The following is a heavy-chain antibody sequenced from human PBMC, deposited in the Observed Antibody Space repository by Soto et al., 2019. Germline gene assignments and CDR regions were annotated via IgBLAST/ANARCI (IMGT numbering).Heavy chain of an antibody. D-gene: IGHD1-26*01. J-gene: IGHJ3*01. CDR1: DSSMSPYY. V-gene: IGHV4-59*01. CDR3: AREKDFILGGYAFGY. CDR2: LLYRGTA. Sequence: QVQLQESGPRLVKPSETLSLTCSVSDSSMSPYYWTWFRQAPGKGLEWIGHLLYRGTATYNPALPGRVTLSLDTFKKQVSLQLSSVIAADAAVYYCAREKDFILGGYAFGYWGPGTLVTVSS.